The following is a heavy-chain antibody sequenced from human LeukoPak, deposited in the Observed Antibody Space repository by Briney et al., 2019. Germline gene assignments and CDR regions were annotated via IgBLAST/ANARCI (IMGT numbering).Heavy chain of an antibody. Sequence: QTGGSLRLSCAASGLTFSSYSMNWVRQAPGKGPEWVSYIRSSSSTIFYAESVKGRFTISRDNAKNSLYLQMSSLRAEDTAVYYCAREPYYYGMDVWGQGITVTVSS. CDR3: AREPYYYGMDV. V-gene: IGHV3-48*01. J-gene: IGHJ6*02. CDR2: IRSSSSTI. CDR1: GLTFSSYS.